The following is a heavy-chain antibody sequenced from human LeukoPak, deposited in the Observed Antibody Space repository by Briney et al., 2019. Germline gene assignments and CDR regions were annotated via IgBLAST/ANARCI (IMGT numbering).Heavy chain of an antibody. J-gene: IGHJ5*02. D-gene: IGHD3-16*01. Sequence: SETLSLTCTVSGGSISSSSYYWGWIRQPPGTGLEWIGSIYYSGSTYYNPSLKSRVTISVDRSKNQFSLKLSSVTAADTAVYYCARGVAPIYDYVWGSPPNWFDPWGQGTLVTVSS. CDR1: GGSISSSSYY. CDR2: IYYSGST. V-gene: IGHV4-39*07. CDR3: ARGVAPIYDYVWGSPPNWFDP.